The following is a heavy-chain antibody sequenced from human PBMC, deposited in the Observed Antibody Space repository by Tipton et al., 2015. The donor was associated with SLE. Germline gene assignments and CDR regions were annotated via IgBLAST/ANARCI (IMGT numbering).Heavy chain of an antibody. J-gene: IGHJ4*02. CDR1: EFAFSGYW. V-gene: IGHV3-21*04. CDR2: ISGAGAHI. Sequence: SLRLSCAASEFAFSGYWMNWVRQAPGKGLEWVASISGAGAHIYYADSLKDRFTISRSNSKNSVFLYMNNLSAEDTAVYFCARQPYYESPFDYWGQGTLVTVSP. CDR3: ARQPYYESPFDY. D-gene: IGHD3-22*01.